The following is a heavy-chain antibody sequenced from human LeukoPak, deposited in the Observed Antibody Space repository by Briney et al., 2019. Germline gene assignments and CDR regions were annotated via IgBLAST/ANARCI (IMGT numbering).Heavy chain of an antibody. CDR3: ARGILRDYYDSSGFYHRGGVGY. V-gene: IGHV4-61*01. D-gene: IGHD3-22*01. CDR2: IYYSGST. CDR1: GGSISSGSYY. J-gene: IGHJ4*02. Sequence: SQTLSLTCTVSGGSISSGSYYWSWIRQPPGKGLEWIGYIYYSGSTNYNPSLKSRVTISVDTSKNQFSLKLSSVTAADTAVYFCARGILRDYYDSSGFYHRGGVGYWGQGTLVTVSS.